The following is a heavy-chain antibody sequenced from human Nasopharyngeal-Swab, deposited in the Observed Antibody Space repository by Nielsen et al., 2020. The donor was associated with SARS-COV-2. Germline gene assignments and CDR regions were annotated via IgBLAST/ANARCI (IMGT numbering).Heavy chain of an antibody. Sequence: WIRQPPGKGLERIGSIYYSGSTYYNPSLKSRVTISVDTSKNQFSLKLSSVTAADTAVYYCARSIAAAGTSSGYYGMDVWGQGTTVTVSS. CDR2: IYYSGST. D-gene: IGHD6-13*01. V-gene: IGHV4-39*01. J-gene: IGHJ6*02. CDR3: ARSIAAAGTSSGYYGMDV.